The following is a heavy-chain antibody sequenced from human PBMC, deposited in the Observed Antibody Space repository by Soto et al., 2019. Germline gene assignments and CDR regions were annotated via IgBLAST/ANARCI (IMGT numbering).Heavy chain of an antibody. Sequence: SETLSLTCTVSGGSISSYYWSWIRQPPGKGLEWIGYIYYSGSTNNTSLKSRVTISVDTFKNQFSLKLSSVTAADTAVYYCASGYSRGFDYWGQGTLVTVSS. CDR3: ASGYSRGFDY. CDR1: GGSISSYY. J-gene: IGHJ4*02. CDR2: IYYSGST. V-gene: IGHV4-59*01. D-gene: IGHD6-13*01.